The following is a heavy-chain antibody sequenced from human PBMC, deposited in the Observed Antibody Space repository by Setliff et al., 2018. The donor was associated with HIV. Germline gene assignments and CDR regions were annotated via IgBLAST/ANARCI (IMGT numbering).Heavy chain of an antibody. CDR2: IIPIFGTA. V-gene: IGHV1-69*05. CDR1: GGTFSSGTFSSYA. D-gene: IGHD3-10*01. CDR3: ARDREYYYYMDV. J-gene: IGHJ6*03. Sequence: SVKVSCKASGGTFSSGTFSSYAIGWVRQAPGQGLEWMGGIIPIFGTANYAQKFQGRVTMTTDTSTSTAYMELRSLRSDDTAVYYCARDREYYYYMDVWGKGTTVTVSS.